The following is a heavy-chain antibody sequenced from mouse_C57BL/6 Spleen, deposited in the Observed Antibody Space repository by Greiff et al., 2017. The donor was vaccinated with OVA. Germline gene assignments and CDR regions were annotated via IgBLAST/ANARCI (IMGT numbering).Heavy chain of an antibody. J-gene: IGHJ2*01. D-gene: IGHD1-1*01. CDR3: TRLGNYYGSSSNFDY. Sequence: LQESGAELVRPGASVTLSCKASGYTFTDYEMHWVKQTPVHGLEWIGAIDPETGGTAYNQKFKGKAILTADKSSSTAYMELRSLTSEDSAVYYCTRLGNYYGSSSNFDYWGQGTTLTVSS. CDR1: GYTFTDYE. CDR2: IDPETGGT. V-gene: IGHV1-15*01.